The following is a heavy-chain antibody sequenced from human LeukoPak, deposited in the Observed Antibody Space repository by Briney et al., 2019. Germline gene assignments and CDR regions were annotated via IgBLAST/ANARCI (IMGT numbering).Heavy chain of an antibody. CDR2: ISSSSSYI. CDR3: AKGYRDYYYYYGMDV. Sequence: GGSLRLSCAASGFTFSSYSMNWVRQAPGKGLEWVSSISSSSSYIYYADSVKGRFTISRDNAKNSLYLQMNSLRAEDTAVYYCAKGYRDYYYYYGMDVWGQGTTVTVSS. J-gene: IGHJ6*02. V-gene: IGHV3-21*01. D-gene: IGHD2-2*02. CDR1: GFTFSSYS.